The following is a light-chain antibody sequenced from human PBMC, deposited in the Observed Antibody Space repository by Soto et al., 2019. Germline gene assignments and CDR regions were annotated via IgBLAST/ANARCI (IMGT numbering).Light chain of an antibody. CDR2: GAS. V-gene: IGKV3-20*01. Sequence: TLTESPCNLATFSCKTGQPLNNNVAWYQQKPGQAPRLLIYGASSRATGIPDRFSGSGSGTDFSLTISRLEPEDFSVYYCQQYGSKPMFTFGQGTRLDIK. CDR1: QPLNNN. CDR3: QQYGSKPMFT. J-gene: IGKJ5*01.